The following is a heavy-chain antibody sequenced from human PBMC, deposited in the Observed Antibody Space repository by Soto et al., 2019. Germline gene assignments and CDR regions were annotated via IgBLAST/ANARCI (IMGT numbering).Heavy chain of an antibody. D-gene: IGHD3-22*01. CDR1: GYSFTSYW. Sequence: GESLKISCKGSGYSFTSYWIGWGRQMPGKGREGMGIIYPGDSDTRYSPSFQGQVTISADKSISTAYLQWSSLKASDTAMYYCARSFTASYDSSGLPSYYYYYYGMDVWGQGTTVTVSS. CDR2: IYPGDSDT. V-gene: IGHV5-51*01. J-gene: IGHJ6*02. CDR3: ARSFTASYDSSGLPSYYYYYYGMDV.